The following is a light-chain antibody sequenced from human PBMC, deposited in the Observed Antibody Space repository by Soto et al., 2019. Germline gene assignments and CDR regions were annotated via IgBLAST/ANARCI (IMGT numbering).Light chain of an antibody. CDR2: GAS. Sequence: EIVMTQSPATLSVSPWERATLCCRASQSVSSNLAWYQQKPGQAPRLVIYGASIRATGIPDRFSGSGSGTEFTLTVSSLQSEDIAVYFCQQYNNWPPNFGQGTRLEIK. V-gene: IGKV3D-15*01. CDR3: QQYNNWPPN. J-gene: IGKJ5*01. CDR1: QSVSSN.